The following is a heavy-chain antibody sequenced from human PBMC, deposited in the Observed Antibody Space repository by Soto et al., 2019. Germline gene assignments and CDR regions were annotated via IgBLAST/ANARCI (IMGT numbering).Heavy chain of an antibody. J-gene: IGHJ4*02. V-gene: IGHV5-51*01. CDR1: GYSFTSDW. CDR3: ARSPRSSPSFDY. D-gene: IGHD6-13*01. Sequence: PGESLTISCTGSGYSFTSDWIGWVRQMPGKGVEWMGIIYPGDHETRYSPSFHGKVTISADKSINTAYLQWNSLEASHTAFYFCARSPRSSPSFDYWGQGALVTVSS. CDR2: IYPGDHET.